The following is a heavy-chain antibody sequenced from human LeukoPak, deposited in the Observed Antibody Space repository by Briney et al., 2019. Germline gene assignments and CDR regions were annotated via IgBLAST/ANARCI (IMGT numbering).Heavy chain of an antibody. CDR2: IIPIFGTA. CDR3: ASESGYSGYDSGVVDY. CDR1: GGTFSSYA. V-gene: IGHV1-69*05. Sequence: SVKVSCKASGGTFSSYAISWVRQTPGQGLEWMGGIIPIFGTANYAQKFQGRVTITTDESTSTAYMELSSLRSEDTAVYYCASESGYSGYDSGVVDYWGQGTLVTVSS. J-gene: IGHJ4*02. D-gene: IGHD5-12*01.